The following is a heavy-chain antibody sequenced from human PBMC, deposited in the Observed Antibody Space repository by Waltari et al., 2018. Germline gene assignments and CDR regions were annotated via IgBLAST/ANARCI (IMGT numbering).Heavy chain of an antibody. CDR1: GGSISSHY. V-gene: IGHV4-59*11. J-gene: IGHJ4*02. CDR3: ARDSGSYFRWYYFDY. D-gene: IGHD1-26*01. CDR2: IYYSGST. Sequence: QVQLQESGPGLVKPSETLSLTCPVSGGSISSHYWSWIRQPPGKGLEWIGYIYYSGSTNYNPSLKSRVTISVDTSKNQFSLKLSSVTAADTAVYYCARDSGSYFRWYYFDYWGQGTLVTVSS.